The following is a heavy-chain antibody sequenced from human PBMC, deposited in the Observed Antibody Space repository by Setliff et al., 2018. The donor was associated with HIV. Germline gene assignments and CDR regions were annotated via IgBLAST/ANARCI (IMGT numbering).Heavy chain of an antibody. V-gene: IGHV4-61*09. CDR3: AIRGSSGWYVGGYFDY. CDR1: GGSISSGSDY. D-gene: IGHD6-19*01. CDR2: IHVSGST. Sequence: SETLSLTCTVSGGSISSGSDYWSWIRQPAGKGLEWIGQIHVSGSTNYNPSLKSRVTISVDTSKNQFSLKLSSVTAADTAVYYCAIRGSSGWYVGGYFDYWGQGTLVTVSS. J-gene: IGHJ4*02.